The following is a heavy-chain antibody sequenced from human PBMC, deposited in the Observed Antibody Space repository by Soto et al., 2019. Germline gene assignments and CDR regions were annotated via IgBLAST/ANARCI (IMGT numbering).Heavy chain of an antibody. V-gene: IGHV3-9*02. CDR2: VLGDNGQI. CDR3: VKDMATGGAAA. D-gene: IGHD2-8*02. CDR1: ETPSTGNG. J-gene: IGHJ3*01. Sequence: GESQSLSYAFSETPSTGNGMHLVRQAPGKGLEWVSGVLGDNGQIGYADSVKGRFTSSRDNARHFLYLQMNSLTVEFSSLYYCVKDMATGGAAAWVQATSVTVSS.